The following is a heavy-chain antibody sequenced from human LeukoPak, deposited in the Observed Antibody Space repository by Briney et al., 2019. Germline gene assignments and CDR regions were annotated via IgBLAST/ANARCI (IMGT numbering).Heavy chain of an antibody. CDR2: ISSSSSYI. V-gene: IGHV3-21*01. D-gene: IGHD2-8*01. CDR3: ARDPGYCTNGVCYTDAFDI. CDR1: GFTFSSYS. J-gene: IGHJ3*02. Sequence: GGSLRLSCAASGFTFSSYSMNWVRQAPGKGLEWVSSISSSSSYIYYADSVKGRFTISRDNAKNSLYLQMNSLRAEDTAVYYCARDPGYCTNGVCYTDAFDIWGQGTMVTVSS.